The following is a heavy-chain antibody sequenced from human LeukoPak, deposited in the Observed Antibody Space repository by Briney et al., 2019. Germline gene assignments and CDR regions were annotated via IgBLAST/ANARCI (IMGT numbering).Heavy chain of an antibody. CDR1: GGSISSSSYY. CDR3: ASRYFDWLFNFDY. CDR2: IYYSGST. D-gene: IGHD3-9*01. J-gene: IGHJ4*02. Sequence: SETLSLTCTVSGGSISSSSYYWGWIRQPPGKGLEWIGSIYYSGSTYYNPSLKSRVTISVDTSKNQFSLKLSSVTAADTAVYYCASRYFDWLFNFDYWGQGTLVTVSS. V-gene: IGHV4-39*07.